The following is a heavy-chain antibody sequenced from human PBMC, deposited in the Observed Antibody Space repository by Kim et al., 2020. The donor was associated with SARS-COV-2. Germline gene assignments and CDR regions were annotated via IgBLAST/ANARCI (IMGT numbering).Heavy chain of an antibody. Sequence: GGSLRLSCAASGFIFNNFDMHWFRQAPGKGPEWLADISFDSGCQYYVDSVKGRFTISRDNSKHSLYLQMNSLRVEDTATFYCARGGPKLYYYGPVYVWG. D-gene: IGHD3-10*01. V-gene: IGHV3-30*03. J-gene: IGHJ6*02. CDR1: GFIFNNFD. CDR3: ARGGPKLYYYGPVYV. CDR2: ISFDSGCQ.